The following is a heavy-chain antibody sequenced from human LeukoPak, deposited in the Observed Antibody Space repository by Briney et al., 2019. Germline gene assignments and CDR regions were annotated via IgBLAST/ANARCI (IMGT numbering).Heavy chain of an antibody. Sequence: GGSLRLSCAASGFTFSNYAMHWVRQAPGKGLEWVAVISYDANDKYYADSVKGRFTISRDNSKNTLYLRMNNLRAEDTAVYYCARAAYSSTWYSRYFDLWGRGTLVTVSS. CDR3: ARAAYSSTWYSRYFDL. J-gene: IGHJ2*01. CDR2: ISYDANDK. V-gene: IGHV3-30*04. CDR1: GFTFSNYA. D-gene: IGHD6-13*01.